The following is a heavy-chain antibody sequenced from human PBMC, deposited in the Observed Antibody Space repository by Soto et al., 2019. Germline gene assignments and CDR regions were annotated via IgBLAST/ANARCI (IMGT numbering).Heavy chain of an antibody. Sequence: SVKVSCKASGGTFSSYAISWVRQAPGQGLEWMGGIIPIFGTANYAQKFQGRVTITADESTSTAYMELSSLRTEATAVYYCASGASDTALVVVTDNYYNYYGMDVWGQGTTVTVSS. CDR3: ASGASDTALVVVTDNYYNYYGMDV. D-gene: IGHD3-22*01. V-gene: IGHV1-69*13. CDR1: GGTFSSYA. CDR2: IIPIFGTA. J-gene: IGHJ6*02.